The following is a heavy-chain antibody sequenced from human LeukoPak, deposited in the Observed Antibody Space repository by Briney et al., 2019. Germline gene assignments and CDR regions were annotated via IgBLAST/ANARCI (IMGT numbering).Heavy chain of an antibody. J-gene: IGHJ3*02. D-gene: IGHD1-26*01. CDR1: GYSISSGYY. CDR2: IYHSGSPY. CDR3: ASLKFSGSYAEAAFDI. V-gene: IGHV4-38-2*02. Sequence: PSETLSLTCTVSGYSISSGYYWGWIRQPPGKGLEWIGSIYHSGSPYYYKPSLKSRLTISLDTSKNQFSLKVHSVTAADTAVYFCASLKFSGSYAEAAFDIWGQGTMVTVSS.